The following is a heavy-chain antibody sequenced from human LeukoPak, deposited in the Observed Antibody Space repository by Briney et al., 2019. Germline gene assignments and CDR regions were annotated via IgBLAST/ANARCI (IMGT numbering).Heavy chain of an antibody. CDR2: ISSSSSTI. V-gene: IGHV3-48*01. Sequence: GGSLRLSCAASGFTFSSYSMNWGRQAPGKGLEWVSYISSSSSTIYYADSLKGRFTISRGDAENSLYLQMNSLRAEDTAVYYCARDSSVTAAPIDYWGQGTLVAVSS. CDR1: GFTFSSYS. D-gene: IGHD2-2*01. J-gene: IGHJ4*02. CDR3: ARDSSVTAAPIDY.